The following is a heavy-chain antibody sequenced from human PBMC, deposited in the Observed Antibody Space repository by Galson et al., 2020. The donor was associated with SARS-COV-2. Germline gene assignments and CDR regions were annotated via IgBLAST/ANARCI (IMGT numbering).Heavy chain of an antibody. CDR2: IYYSGST. D-gene: IGHD3-10*01. CDR3: ARVSTRVPYYYYMDV. V-gene: IGHV4-31*03. Sequence: SETLSLTCTVSGGSISSGGYYWSWIRQHPGKGLEWIGYIYYSGSTYYNPSLKRRVTISVDTSKNQFSLKLSSVTAADTAVYYCARVSTRVPYYYYMDVWGKGTTVTVSS. CDR1: GGSISSGGYY. J-gene: IGHJ6*03.